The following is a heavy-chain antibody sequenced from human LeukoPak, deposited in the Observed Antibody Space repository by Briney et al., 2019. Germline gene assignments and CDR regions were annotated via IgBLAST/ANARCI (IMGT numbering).Heavy chain of an antibody. CDR2: IYYSGST. V-gene: IGHV4-59*12. D-gene: IGHD3-10*01. Sequence: SETLSLTCTVSGGSISSYYWSWIRQPPGKGLEWIGSIYYSGSTYYNPSLKGLVTISVDTSKNQFSLKLSSVTAADTAVYYCARRGFGNWFVDYWGQGTLVTVSS. CDR3: ARRGFGNWFVDY. J-gene: IGHJ4*02. CDR1: GGSISSYY.